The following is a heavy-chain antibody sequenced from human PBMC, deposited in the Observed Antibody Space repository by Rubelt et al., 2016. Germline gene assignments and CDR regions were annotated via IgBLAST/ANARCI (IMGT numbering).Heavy chain of an antibody. CDR2: INHSGST. CDR3: ARDRCSSTSCSFDY. J-gene: IGHJ4*02. V-gene: IGHV4-34*01. D-gene: IGHD2-2*01. Sequence: GKGLEWIGEINHSGSTNYNPSLKSRVTISVDTSKNQFSLKLSSVTAADTAVYYCARDRCSSTSCSFDYWGQGTLVTVSS.